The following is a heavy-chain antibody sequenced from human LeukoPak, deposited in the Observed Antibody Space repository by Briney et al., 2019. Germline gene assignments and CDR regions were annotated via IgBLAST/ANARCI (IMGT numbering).Heavy chain of an antibody. J-gene: IGHJ4*02. V-gene: IGHV3-23*01. CDR1: GFTFSTYA. CDR3: AKVTSSYNYFDS. Sequence: HPGGSLRLSCAASGFTFSTYAMSWVRQAPGKGLEWVSTFSGSGGRTLYADPVKGRFVISRDNSKNTLYLQMNSLRAEDTAVYYCAKVTSSYNYFDSWGQGAPVTVSS. D-gene: IGHD2-2*01. CDR2: FSGSGGRT.